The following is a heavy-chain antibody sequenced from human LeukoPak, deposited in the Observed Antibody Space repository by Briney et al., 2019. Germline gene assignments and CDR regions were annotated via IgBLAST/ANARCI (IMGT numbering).Heavy chain of an antibody. Sequence: PSETLSLTCAVSGGSISSSNWWSWVRQPPGKGLEWIGEIYHSGSTNYNPSLKSRVTISVDKSKNQFSLKLSSVTAADTAVYYCARGSYYYDSSGYNPEALADRRRLFDYWGQGTLVTVSS. CDR1: GGSISSSNW. D-gene: IGHD3-22*01. CDR3: ARGSYYYDSSGYNPEALADRRRLFDY. V-gene: IGHV4-4*02. CDR2: IYHSGST. J-gene: IGHJ4*02.